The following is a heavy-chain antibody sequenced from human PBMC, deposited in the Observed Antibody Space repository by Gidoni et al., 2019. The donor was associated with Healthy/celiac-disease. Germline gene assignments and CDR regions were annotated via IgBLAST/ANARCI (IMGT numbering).Heavy chain of an antibody. D-gene: IGHD5-18*01. CDR1: GFPFSSYG. V-gene: IGHV3-33*01. Sequence: QVQLVESGGGVVQPGRSLRLSCAASGFPFSSYGMHWVRQAPGKGLEWVAVIWYDGSNKYYADSVKGRFTISRDNSKNTLNLQMNSLRAEDTAVYYCARDRYSYGSGFDYWGQGTLVTVSS. J-gene: IGHJ4*02. CDR3: ARDRYSYGSGFDY. CDR2: IWYDGSNK.